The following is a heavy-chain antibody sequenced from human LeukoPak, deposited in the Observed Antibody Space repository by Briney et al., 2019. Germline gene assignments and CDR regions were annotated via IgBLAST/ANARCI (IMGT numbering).Heavy chain of an antibody. Sequence: ASVKVSCKASGYTFTSYYMHWVRQAPGQGLEWMGIINPSGGSTSYAQEFQGRVTITRDTSASTAYMELSSLRSDDTAVYYCARDLGVAVASDYWGQGTLVTVSS. CDR3: ARDLGVAVASDY. CDR2: INPSGGST. CDR1: GYTFTSYY. D-gene: IGHD6-19*01. V-gene: IGHV1-46*01. J-gene: IGHJ4*02.